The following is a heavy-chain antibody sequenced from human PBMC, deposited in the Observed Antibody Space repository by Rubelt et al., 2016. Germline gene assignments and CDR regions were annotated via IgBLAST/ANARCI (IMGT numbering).Heavy chain of an antibody. CDR2: ISSGSHYI. D-gene: IGHD4-11*01. CDR1: GFTFSSYT. Sequence: EVQVVESGGGLVEPGGSLRLSCAASGFTFSSYTMNWFRQAPGKGLEWVSSISSGSHYIYYADSMKGRVTISRDNAKNSLYLQMNSMRAEDTAVYYCAREQGDNDYYSNYWGQGTQVTVSS. V-gene: IGHV3-21*01. CDR3: AREQGDNDYYSNY. J-gene: IGHJ4*02.